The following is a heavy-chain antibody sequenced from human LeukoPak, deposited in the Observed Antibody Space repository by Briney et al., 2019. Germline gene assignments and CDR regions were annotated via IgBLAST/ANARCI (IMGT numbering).Heavy chain of an antibody. CDR1: GFTVSTNY. CDR3: ARDGAPSGTLGRGAFDI. Sequence: PGGSLRLSCAASGFTVSTNYMSWVRQAPGKGLEWVSYISSSSSTIYYADSVKGRFTISRDNAKNSLYLQMNSLRAEDTAVYYCARDGAPSGTLGRGAFDIWGQGTMVTVSS. V-gene: IGHV3-48*01. CDR2: ISSSSSTI. D-gene: IGHD1-26*01. J-gene: IGHJ3*02.